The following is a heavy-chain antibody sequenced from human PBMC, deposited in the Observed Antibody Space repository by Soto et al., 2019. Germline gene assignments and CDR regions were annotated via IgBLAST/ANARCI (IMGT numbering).Heavy chain of an antibody. CDR1: GNSFTTYY. J-gene: IGHJ4*02. Sequence: ASVKVSCKASGNSFTTYYMHWVRQAPGQGLEWMGIINPSGGRTTYAQKFQGRVTMTRDTSTSTFHMELSSLTSEDTAVYYCASLYHYDSSGYYDYWGQGTLVTVS. CDR2: INPSGGRT. D-gene: IGHD3-22*01. V-gene: IGHV1-46*01. CDR3: ASLYHYDSSGYYDY.